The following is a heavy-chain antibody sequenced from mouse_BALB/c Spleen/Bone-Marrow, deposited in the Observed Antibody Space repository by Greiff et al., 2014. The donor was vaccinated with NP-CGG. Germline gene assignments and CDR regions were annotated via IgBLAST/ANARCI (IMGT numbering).Heavy chain of an antibody. Sequence: VQLQQSGPNLVKLGASVKISCKASGYSFTGYYMHWVKQSHGKSLEWIGRVNPNNDGTTYTQKFKGKAILTVDKSSSTAYMELRSLTSEDSAVYYCARRDYGDYWGQGTTLTVSS. CDR3: ARRDYGDY. J-gene: IGHJ2*01. CDR1: GYSFTGYY. V-gene: IGHV1-18*01. CDR2: VNPNNDGT. D-gene: IGHD1-1*02.